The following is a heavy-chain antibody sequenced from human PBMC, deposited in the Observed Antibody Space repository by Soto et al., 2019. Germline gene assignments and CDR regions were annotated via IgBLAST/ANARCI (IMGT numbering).Heavy chain of an antibody. J-gene: IGHJ4*02. CDR3: AKEPRITIFGVAHTHIDY. CDR2: ISDSGGTS. V-gene: IGHV3-23*01. Sequence: HPGGSLRLSCAASGFIFSNYVMSWVRQAPGKGLEWVSSISDSGGTSYYADSVEGRFTISRDNSKNTLYLQMNSLRAEDTAVYYCAKEPRITIFGVAHTHIDYWGQGTLVTVSS. D-gene: IGHD3-3*01. CDR1: GFIFSNYV.